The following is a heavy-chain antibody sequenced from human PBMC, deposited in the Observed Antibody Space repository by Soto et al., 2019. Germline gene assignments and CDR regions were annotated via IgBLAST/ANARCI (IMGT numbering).Heavy chain of an antibody. CDR2: TYYRSKWYN. Sequence: PSQPLSLTRAISGVSVSSNSAAWNLIRQSPSRCLEWLGRTYYRSKWYNDYAVSAKSRITINPDTSKNQFSLQLNSVTPEDTAVYYCAIVGMVRGVKGLYYCYGMDVWGQGTTVTVSS. D-gene: IGHD3-10*01. CDR1: GVSVSSNSAA. V-gene: IGHV6-1*01. J-gene: IGHJ6*02. CDR3: AIVGMVRGVKGLYYCYGMDV.